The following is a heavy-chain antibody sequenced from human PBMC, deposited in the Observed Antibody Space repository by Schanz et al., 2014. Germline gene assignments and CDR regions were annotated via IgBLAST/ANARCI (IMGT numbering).Heavy chain of an antibody. D-gene: IGHD1-7*01. CDR2: INSDGTTT. CDR1: GFTFSTYC. J-gene: IGHJ4*02. Sequence: EVQLVESGGGLVQPGGSLRLSCAASGFTFSTYCMHWVRQAPGKGLVWVSHINSDGTTTTYADSVKGRFTISRDNAENTLYLQMNSLRVEDTAVYCCGMGGGQLHQWGQGTLVTVSS. CDR3: GMGGGQLHQ. V-gene: IGHV3-74*01.